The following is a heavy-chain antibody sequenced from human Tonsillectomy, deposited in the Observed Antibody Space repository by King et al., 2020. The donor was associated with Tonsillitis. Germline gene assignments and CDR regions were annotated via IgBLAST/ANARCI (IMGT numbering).Heavy chain of an antibody. Sequence: VQLVESGGGLVQPGGSLKLSCAASGFTFSGSAIHWVRQASGKGLEWVGRIRSKANSYATAYAASVKGRFTISRDDSKNTAYLQMNSLKTEDTAVYYCTRLHYYGSGSQDYWGQGTLVTVSS. CDR1: GFTFSGSA. J-gene: IGHJ4*02. V-gene: IGHV3-73*02. CDR3: TRLHYYGSGSQDY. D-gene: IGHD3-10*01. CDR2: IRSKANSYAT.